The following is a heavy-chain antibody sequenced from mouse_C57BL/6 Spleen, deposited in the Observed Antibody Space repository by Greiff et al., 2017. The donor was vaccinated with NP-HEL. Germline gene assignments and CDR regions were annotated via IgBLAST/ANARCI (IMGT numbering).Heavy chain of an antibody. Sequence: QVQLQQPGAELVMPGASVKLSCKASGYTFTSYWMHWVKQRPGQGLEWIGEIDPSDSYTNYNQKFQGKSTLTVDKSSSTAYMQLSSLTSEDSAVYYCARWMVTTEYAMDYWGQGTSVTVSS. J-gene: IGHJ4*01. CDR1: GYTFTSYW. D-gene: IGHD2-2*01. CDR3: ARWMVTTEYAMDY. CDR2: IDPSDSYT. V-gene: IGHV1-69*01.